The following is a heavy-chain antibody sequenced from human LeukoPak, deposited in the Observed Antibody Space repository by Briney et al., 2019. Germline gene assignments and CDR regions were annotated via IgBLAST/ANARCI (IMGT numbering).Heavy chain of an antibody. CDR1: GGSISSYY. J-gene: IGHJ6*03. V-gene: IGHV4-59*01. CDR3: ARGKRGGYDYYYYYYMDV. CDR2: IYYSGST. D-gene: IGHD5-12*01. Sequence: SETLSLTCTVSGGSISSYYWSWIRQPPGKGLEWIGYIYYSGSTNYNPSLKSRVTISVDSSKNQFSLKLSSVTAADTAVYYCARGKRGGYDYYYYYYMDVWGKGTTVTVSS.